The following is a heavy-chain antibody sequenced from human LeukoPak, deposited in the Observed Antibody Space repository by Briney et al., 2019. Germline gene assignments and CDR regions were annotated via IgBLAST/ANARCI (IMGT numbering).Heavy chain of an antibody. J-gene: IGHJ4*02. D-gene: IGHD3-10*01. CDR3: AAAPSGSYYPYFDY. Sequence: PSETLSLTCTVSGGSISSYYWSWIRQPPGKGLKWIGYIYYSGSTNYNPSLKSRVTISVDTSKNQFSLKLSSVTAADTGVYYCAAAPSGSYYPYFDYWGQGTLVTVSS. CDR2: IYYSGST. CDR1: GGSISSYY. V-gene: IGHV4-59*08.